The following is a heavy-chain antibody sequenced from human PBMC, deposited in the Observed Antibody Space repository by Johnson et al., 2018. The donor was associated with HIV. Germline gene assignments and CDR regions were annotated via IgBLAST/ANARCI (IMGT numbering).Heavy chain of an antibody. J-gene: IGHJ3*02. Sequence: VQLVESGGGLVQPGRSLRLSCVASGFPFDDFAMHWVRLPPGKGLEWVSGISWNSQSIDYADSVKGRFTISRDDAKNSLYLQMNSVRSDDTALYYCAKEFRGMTTVTINTFDIWGRGTLVTVSS. CDR1: GFPFDDFA. CDR2: ISWNSQSI. V-gene: IGHV3-9*01. CDR3: AKEFRGMTTVTINTFDI. D-gene: IGHD4-17*01.